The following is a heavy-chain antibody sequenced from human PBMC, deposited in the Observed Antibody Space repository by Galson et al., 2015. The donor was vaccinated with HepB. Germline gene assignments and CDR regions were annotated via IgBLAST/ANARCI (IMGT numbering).Heavy chain of an antibody. CDR2: IRGSGGST. Sequence: SLRLSCAASGFTFGNYAMRWVRQVPGKGLEWVSAIRGSGGSTYYADSVKGRFTISRDNSKNTLYLQMNSLRAEDTAVYYCAKGKYYDVLTGYYPFDYWGQGNLVTVSS. D-gene: IGHD3-9*01. J-gene: IGHJ4*02. CDR3: AKGKYYDVLTGYYPFDY. CDR1: GFTFGNYA. V-gene: IGHV3-23*01.